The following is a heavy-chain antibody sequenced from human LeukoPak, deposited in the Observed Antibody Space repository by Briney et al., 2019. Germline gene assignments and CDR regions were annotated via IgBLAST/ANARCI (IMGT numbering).Heavy chain of an antibody. CDR3: ATESLRY. Sequence: ASVKVSCKGYGYTFINHDIDWVRQAAGQGLEWMGWISACNGNTNYAQKLQGRVTMTTDTSTSTAYMELRSLRSDDTAVYYCATESLRYWGQGTLVTVSS. CDR1: GYTFINHD. CDR2: ISACNGNT. J-gene: IGHJ4*02. V-gene: IGHV1-18*01.